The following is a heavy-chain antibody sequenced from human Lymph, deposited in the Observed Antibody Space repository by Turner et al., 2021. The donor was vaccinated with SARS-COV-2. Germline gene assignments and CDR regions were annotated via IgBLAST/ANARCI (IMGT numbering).Heavy chain of an antibody. CDR2: ISYDGNNK. V-gene: IGHV3-30-3*01. D-gene: IGHD1-26*01. CDR1: GFTFRSYA. CDR3: ARGLSGNYYFFDY. Sequence: QVQLVESGGGVVQPGRSLKLSCAASGFTFRSYAMHWVRQAPGKGPEWVALISYDGNNKYYADSVRGRFTISRDNSKNTLYLQMNSLRAEDTAVYYCARGLSGNYYFFDYWGQGTLVTVSS. J-gene: IGHJ4*02.